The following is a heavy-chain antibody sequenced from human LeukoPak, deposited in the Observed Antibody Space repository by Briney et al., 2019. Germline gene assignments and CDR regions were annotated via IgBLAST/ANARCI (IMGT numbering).Heavy chain of an antibody. CDR2: ISSSGSTI. CDR3: AREWGLSPFDY. V-gene: IGHV3-48*03. D-gene: IGHD3-16*01. CDR1: GFTFSTYE. J-gene: IGHJ4*02. Sequence: GGSLRLSCAASGFTFSTYEMNWVRQAPGKGLEWVSYISSSGSTIYYADSVKGRFTISRDNAKNSLYLQMNSLRAEDTAVYYCAREWGLSPFDYWGQGTLVTVSS.